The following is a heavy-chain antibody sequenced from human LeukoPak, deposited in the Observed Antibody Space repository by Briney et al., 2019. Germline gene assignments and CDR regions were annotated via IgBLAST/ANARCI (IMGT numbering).Heavy chain of an antibody. CDR2: ISHSGIT. D-gene: IGHD4-17*01. V-gene: IGHV4-34*01. CDR1: SGSLSGYS. J-gene: IGHJ4*02. Sequence: SETLSLTCAVSSGSLSGYSWGWIRQPPGKGLEGVGEISHSGITNYNASLKSRVTISLKKSEIQFSLMLSSVTAADTAVYYCTRQSGTVTPIDYWSQGTLVTVSS. CDR3: TRQSGTVTPIDY.